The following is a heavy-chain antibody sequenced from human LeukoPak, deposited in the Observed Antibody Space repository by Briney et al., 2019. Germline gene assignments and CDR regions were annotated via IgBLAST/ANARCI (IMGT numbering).Heavy chain of an antibody. D-gene: IGHD4-23*01. CDR2: ISGSGGST. V-gene: IGHV3-23*01. CDR3: AKRWLGTNTHFDY. Sequence: QPGGCLRLSCAASGFTFSSYAMSWVRQAPGKGLEWVSAISGSGGSTYYADSVKGRFTISRDNSKNTLYLQMNSLRAEDTAVYYCAKRWLGTNTHFDYWGQGTLVTVSS. CDR1: GFTFSSYA. J-gene: IGHJ4*02.